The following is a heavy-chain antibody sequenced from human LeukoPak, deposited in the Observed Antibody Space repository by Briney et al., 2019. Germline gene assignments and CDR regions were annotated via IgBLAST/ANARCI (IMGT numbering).Heavy chain of an antibody. CDR2: ISSNGGST. D-gene: IGHD1-26*01. V-gene: IGHV3-64*01. Sequence: PGGSLRLSCAASGFTFSSYARHWVRQAPGKGLEYISAISSNGGSTYYANSVKGRFTISRDNSKNTLYLQMGSLRAENMAVYYCARDGRGSYPIYYFDYWGQGTLVTVSS. J-gene: IGHJ4*02. CDR1: GFTFSSYA. CDR3: ARDGRGSYPIYYFDY.